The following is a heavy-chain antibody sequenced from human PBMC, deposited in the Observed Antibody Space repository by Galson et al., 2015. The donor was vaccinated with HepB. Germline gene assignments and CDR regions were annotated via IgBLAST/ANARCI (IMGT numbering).Heavy chain of an antibody. V-gene: IGHV4-59*01. D-gene: IGHD6-13*01. CDR3: ARYSSITQYYYYYGMDV. CDR2: IYYSGST. Sequence: ETLSLTCTVSGGSISSYYWSWIRQPPGKGLEWIGYIYYSGSTNYNPSLKSRVTISVDTSKNQFSLKLSSVTAADTAVYYCARYSSITQYYYYYGMDVWGQGTTVTVSS. CDR1: GGSISSYY. J-gene: IGHJ6*02.